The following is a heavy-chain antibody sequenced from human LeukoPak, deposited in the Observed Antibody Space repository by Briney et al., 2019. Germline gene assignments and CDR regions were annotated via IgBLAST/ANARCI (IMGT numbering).Heavy chain of an antibody. CDR2: IYYSGST. J-gene: IGHJ5*02. Sequence: PSETLSLTCSVSGGSISTYYWSWIRQPPGKGLEWIGYIYYSGSTNYNPSLKSRVTISVDTSKNQFSLKLSSVTAADTAVYYRARESCSSTSCYYNWFDPWGQGTLVTVSS. CDR1: GGSISTYY. CDR3: ARESCSSTSCYYNWFDP. D-gene: IGHD2-2*01. V-gene: IGHV4-59*01.